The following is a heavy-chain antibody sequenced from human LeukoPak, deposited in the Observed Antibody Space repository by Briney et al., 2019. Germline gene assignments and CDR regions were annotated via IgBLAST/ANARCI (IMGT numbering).Heavy chain of an antibody. D-gene: IGHD3-10*01. Sequence: GASVEVSCRASGYSFTGYYMHWVRQAPGQGPEWMGWINPSSGGTIYAQKFQDRVTMTRDTSISTADMELSRLRPDDTALYYCAKSIEGSGSYYNSYFDYWGQGTLVTVSS. V-gene: IGHV1-2*02. CDR2: INPSSGGT. CDR1: GYSFTGYY. CDR3: AKSIEGSGSYYNSYFDY. J-gene: IGHJ4*02.